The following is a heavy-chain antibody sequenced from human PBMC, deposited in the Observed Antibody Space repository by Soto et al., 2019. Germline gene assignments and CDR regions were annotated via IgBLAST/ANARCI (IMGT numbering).Heavy chain of an antibody. Sequence: QLQLQESGPGLVKPSETLSLTCTVSGGSISSSSYYWGWIRQPPGKGLEWIGSIYYSGSTYYNPSLHSPLTISVDTSKPQLSLLLSSVTAAYTAVYYSMLGSCWKDFDHGGQGTLVTVSS. CDR2: IYYSGST. J-gene: IGHJ4*02. CDR3: MLGSCWKDFDH. V-gene: IGHV4-39*01. D-gene: IGHD3-22*01. CDR1: GGSISSSSYY.